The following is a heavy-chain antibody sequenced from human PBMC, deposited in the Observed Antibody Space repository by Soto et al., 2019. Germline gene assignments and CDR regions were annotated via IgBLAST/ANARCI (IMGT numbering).Heavy chain of an antibody. CDR1: GGSISSGGYY. Sequence: SETLSLTCTVSGGSISSGGYYWSWIRQHPGKGLEWIGYIYYSGSTYYNPSLKSRVTISVDTSKNQFSLKLSSVTAADTAVYYCARKCLNYDLGEYYFDYWGQGTLVTVSS. J-gene: IGHJ4*02. CDR3: ARKCLNYDLGEYYFDY. D-gene: IGHD3-16*01. V-gene: IGHV4-31*03. CDR2: IYYSGST.